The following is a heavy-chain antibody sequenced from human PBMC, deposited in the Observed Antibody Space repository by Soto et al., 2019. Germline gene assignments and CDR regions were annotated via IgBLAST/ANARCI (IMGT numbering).Heavy chain of an antibody. CDR1: GFTVSSSY. J-gene: IGHJ2*01. CDR2: IYTGSTT. V-gene: IGHV3-66*04. D-gene: IGHD1-26*01. CDR3: ARHVGSYWYFEL. Sequence: EVQLVESGGGLVQPGGFLRLSCAASGFTVSSSYMGWVRQAPGKGLEWVSSIYTGSTTYYADSVRGRFTISTDNSKDTLYLKMNSLRVDDTAMYYCARHVGSYWYFELWGRGTLVTVSS.